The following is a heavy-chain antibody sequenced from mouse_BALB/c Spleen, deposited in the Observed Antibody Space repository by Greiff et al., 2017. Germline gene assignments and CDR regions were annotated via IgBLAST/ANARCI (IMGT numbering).Heavy chain of an antibody. D-gene: IGHD1-1*01. Sequence: EVKLVESGAELVKPGASVKLSCTASGFNFKDTYMHWVKQRPEQGLEWIGRIDPANGNTKYDPKFQGKATITADTSSNTAYLQLSSLTSEDSAVYYCAAPCYGSPWFAYWGQGTLVTVSA. CDR2: IDPANGNT. J-gene: IGHJ3*01. CDR1: GFNFKDTY. CDR3: AAPCYGSPWFAY. V-gene: IGHV14-3*02.